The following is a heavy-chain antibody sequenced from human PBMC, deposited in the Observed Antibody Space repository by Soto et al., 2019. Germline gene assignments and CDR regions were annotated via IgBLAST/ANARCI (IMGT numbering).Heavy chain of an antibody. J-gene: IGHJ6*02. Sequence: PTETLSLTCTDSGGSSSSSSYYWGSIRQPPGKGLEWIGSIYYSGSTYYNPSLKSRVTISVDTSKNQFALKLSSVTDADTAVYHCERALLVNTWYYYYYGMDVWGHGTTGT. V-gene: IGHV4-39*01. CDR3: ERALLVNTWYYYYYGMDV. CDR1: GGSSSSSSYY. CDR2: IYYSGST. D-gene: IGHD4-4*01.